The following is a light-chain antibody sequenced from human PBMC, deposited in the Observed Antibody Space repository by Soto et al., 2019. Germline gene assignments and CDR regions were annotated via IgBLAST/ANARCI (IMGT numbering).Light chain of an antibody. J-gene: IGLJ1*01. CDR3: QSFDSSLSGSGV. CDR1: SSNIGSDYD. V-gene: IGLV1-40*01. Sequence: QSSLTQPPSLSGAPGQRVTISCPGSSSNIGSDYDVHWYRHLPGTAPKLLIYGNSNRPSGVPDRFSGSKSGTSASLVITGLQPEEEADYYCQSFDSSLSGSGVFGAGTKVTVL. CDR2: GNS.